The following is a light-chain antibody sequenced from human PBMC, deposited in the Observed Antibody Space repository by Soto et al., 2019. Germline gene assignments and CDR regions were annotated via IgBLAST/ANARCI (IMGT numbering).Light chain of an antibody. Sequence: EIVLTQSPGTLSLSPGERATLSCRASQSVSSSYLAWYQQKPGQAPRLLIYGASSRVTGIPDRLSGSGSGTDFTLTISRLEPEDFAVYYCQQYGSSPQTFGQGTKVDIK. V-gene: IGKV3-20*01. CDR1: QSVSSSY. CDR2: GAS. CDR3: QQYGSSPQT. J-gene: IGKJ1*01.